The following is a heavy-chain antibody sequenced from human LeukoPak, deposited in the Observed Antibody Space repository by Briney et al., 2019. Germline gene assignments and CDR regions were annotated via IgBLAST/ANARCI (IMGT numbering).Heavy chain of an antibody. Sequence: SETLSLTCTVSGYSISSGYYWSWIRQPPGKGLEWIGEINHSGSTNYNPSLKSRVTISVDTSKNQFSLKLSSVTAADTAVYYCARQGRNWGTYYYYYMDVWGKGTTVTVSS. CDR2: INHSGST. V-gene: IGHV4-38-2*02. CDR3: ARQGRNWGTYYYYYMDV. CDR1: GYSISSGYY. D-gene: IGHD7-27*01. J-gene: IGHJ6*03.